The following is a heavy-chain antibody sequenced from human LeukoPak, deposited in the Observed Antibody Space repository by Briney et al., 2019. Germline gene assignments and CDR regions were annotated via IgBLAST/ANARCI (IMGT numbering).Heavy chain of an antibody. Sequence: GGSLRLSCAASGFTFDDHGMSGVRQVPGKGLEWVSGINWNGGSTGYADSVKGRFTISRDNAKNSLYLQMNSLRAEDTALYYGEAGDRNGLYFDYWGQGTLVTVSS. CDR2: INWNGGST. CDR3: EAGDRNGLYFDY. J-gene: IGHJ4*02. CDR1: GFTFDDHG. V-gene: IGHV3-20*04. D-gene: IGHD6-19*01.